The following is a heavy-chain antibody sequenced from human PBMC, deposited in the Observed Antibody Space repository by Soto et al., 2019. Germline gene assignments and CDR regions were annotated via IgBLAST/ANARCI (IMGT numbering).Heavy chain of an antibody. J-gene: IGHJ5*02. D-gene: IGHD2-2*01. CDR2: FDPEDGET. V-gene: IGHV1-24*01. CDR3: AIRYCSSNSCYDNWFDP. CDR1: WDTLAELS. Sequence: GASVKVSCNVSWDTLAELSMHWVRQAPEKGREWMGAFDPEDGETIYAKKLQGRVTMTEDTSTDTAYMELSSLRSEDTALYYCAIRYCSSNSCYDNWFDPWGQGTLVTVSS.